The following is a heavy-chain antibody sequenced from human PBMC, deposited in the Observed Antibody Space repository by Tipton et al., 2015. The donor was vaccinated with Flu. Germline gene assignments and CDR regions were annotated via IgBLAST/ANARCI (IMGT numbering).Heavy chain of an antibody. CDR3: ARVTELLWFGEARGWFDP. D-gene: IGHD3-10*01. CDR2: ISYSGST. Sequence: TLSLTCTVSGGSISSSDYYWGWIRQPPGKGLEWIGSISYSGSTYYNPSLKSRVTISVDTSKNQFSLKLSSVTAADTAVYYCARVTELLWFGEARGWFDPWGQGTLVTVSS. V-gene: IGHV4-39*07. J-gene: IGHJ5*02. CDR1: GGSISSSDYY.